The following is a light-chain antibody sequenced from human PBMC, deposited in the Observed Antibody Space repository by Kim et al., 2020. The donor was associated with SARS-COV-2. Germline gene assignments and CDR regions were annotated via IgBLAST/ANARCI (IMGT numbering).Light chain of an antibody. V-gene: IGLV6-57*02. CDR3: QSYDSNTHWV. CDR1: GGSLPNHE. J-gene: IGLJ3*02. CDR2: EDD. Sequence: VTTAGAGGGGSLPNHEVRWDQLRPGSAPTTVLYEDDQRPSGVPDRFSGSIDSSANSASLTISGLKIEDEADYYCQSYDSNTHWVFGGGTQLTVL.